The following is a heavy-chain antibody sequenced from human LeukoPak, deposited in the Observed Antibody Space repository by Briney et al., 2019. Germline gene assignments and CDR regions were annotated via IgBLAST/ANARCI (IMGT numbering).Heavy chain of an antibody. CDR2: LYNRDIT. CDR3: AVQESGNYKNWFDP. CDR1: GASISSLTYY. J-gene: IGHJ5*02. Sequence: SETLSLTCSVSGASISSLTYYWGWIRQTPEKGLEWIGSLYNRDITYYSPSLESRVAISGDTPKNQFSLSLRSVTAADTGLYFCAVQESGNYKNWFDPWGQGTQVIVS. D-gene: IGHD3-22*01. V-gene: IGHV4-39*01.